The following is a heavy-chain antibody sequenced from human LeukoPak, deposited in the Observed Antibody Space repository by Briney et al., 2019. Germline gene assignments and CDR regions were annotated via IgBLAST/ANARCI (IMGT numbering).Heavy chain of an antibody. V-gene: IGHV4-61*02. Sequence: SETLSLTCTVSGGSINTGSYYWSWIRQPAGKGLEWIGRIYTSGSTNYNPSLKSRVTISVDTSKNQFSLKLSSVTAADTAVYYCARGVGYWGQGTLVTVSS. CDR2: IYTSGST. J-gene: IGHJ4*02. CDR1: GGSINTGSYY. CDR3: ARGVGY.